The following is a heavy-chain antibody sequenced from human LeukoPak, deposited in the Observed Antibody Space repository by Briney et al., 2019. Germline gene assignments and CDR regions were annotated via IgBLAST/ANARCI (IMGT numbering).Heavy chain of an antibody. CDR3: ARAPVAGFSLFDY. V-gene: IGHV4-59*01. CDR1: GGSISSYY. Sequence: SETLSLTCTVSGGSISSYYWSWIRQPPGKGLEWIGYIYYSGSTNYNPPLKSRVTISVDTSKNQFSLKLSSVTAADMAVYYCARAPVAGFSLFDYWGQGTLVTVSS. J-gene: IGHJ4*02. D-gene: IGHD6-19*01. CDR2: IYYSGST.